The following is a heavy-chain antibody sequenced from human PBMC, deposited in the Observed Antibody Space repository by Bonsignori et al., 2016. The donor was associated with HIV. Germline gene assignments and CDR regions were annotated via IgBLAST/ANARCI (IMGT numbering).Heavy chain of an antibody. CDR3: ARGGYYGSKRFDP. Sequence: WIRQPPGKGLEWIGRIYTSGSTNYNPSLKSRVTISVDTSKNQFSLKLSSVTAADTAVYYCARGGYYGSKRFDPWGQGTLVTVSS. D-gene: IGHD3-10*01. V-gene: IGHV4-61*02. J-gene: IGHJ5*02. CDR2: IYTSGST.